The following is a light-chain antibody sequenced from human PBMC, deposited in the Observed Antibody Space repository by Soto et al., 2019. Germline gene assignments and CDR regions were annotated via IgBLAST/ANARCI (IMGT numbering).Light chain of an antibody. CDR1: QSVNSN. CDR3: QQYNNWPRT. Sequence: IVMTQSPATLSVSPGERATLSCRASQSVNSNLAWYQQKAGQAPRLLIYGTSTRATGIPARFSGSGSRTEFTLTISSLQFEDFAVYYCQQYNNWPRTFGQGTKVDIK. CDR2: GTS. J-gene: IGKJ1*01. V-gene: IGKV3-15*01.